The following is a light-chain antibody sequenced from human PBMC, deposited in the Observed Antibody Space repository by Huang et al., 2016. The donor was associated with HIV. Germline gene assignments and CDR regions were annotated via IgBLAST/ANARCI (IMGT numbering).Light chain of an antibody. Sequence: EIVMTQSPATLSVSPGQRVTLSCRANRSVSTNLAWYPQRHGQAPRLLIYGSSTRAPGIPARFSGSGSGTDFSLTISSLQSEDFALYYCHQYNNWLLSFGGGTRV. CDR1: RSVSTN. J-gene: IGKJ4*01. CDR3: HQYNNWLLS. CDR2: GSS. V-gene: IGKV3-15*01.